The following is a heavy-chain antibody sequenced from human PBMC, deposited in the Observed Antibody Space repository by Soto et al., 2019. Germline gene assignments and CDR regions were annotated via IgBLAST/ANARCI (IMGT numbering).Heavy chain of an antibody. Sequence: QLQLQESGPGLVKPSETLSLTCTVSGGSISSSSYYWGWIRQPPGKGLEWIGRIYYSGSTYYNPSLKSRVTISVDTSKNQFSLTLSSVTAADTAVYYCASPSGDFDYWGQGTLVTVSS. D-gene: IGHD3-10*01. CDR3: ASPSGDFDY. J-gene: IGHJ4*02. CDR1: GGSISSSSYY. V-gene: IGHV4-39*01. CDR2: IYYSGST.